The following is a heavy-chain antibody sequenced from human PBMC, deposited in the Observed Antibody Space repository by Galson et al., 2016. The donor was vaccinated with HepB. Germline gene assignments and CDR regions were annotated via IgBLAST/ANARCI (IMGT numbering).Heavy chain of an antibody. CDR2: ISAHNGDT. J-gene: IGHJ4*02. V-gene: IGHV1-18*04. CDR3: ARDRDRSLDD. D-gene: IGHD5-24*01. Sequence: SVKVSCKASGYPFTTNGITWVRQAPGQGLEWMGWISAHNGDTNSPQKFQGRVTLTTDTSTRTAYMELRSLKSDDTAVYYCARDRDRSLDDWGQGTLVTVSS. CDR1: GYPFTTNG.